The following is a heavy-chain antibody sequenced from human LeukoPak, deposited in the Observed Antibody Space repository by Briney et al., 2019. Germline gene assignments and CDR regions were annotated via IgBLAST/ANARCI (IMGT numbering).Heavy chain of an antibody. CDR2: IDHSGST. J-gene: IGHJ4*02. D-gene: IGHD2/OR15-2a*01. Sequence: SETLSLTCAVYGGSFSGYYWSWIRRPPGKGLEWIGEIDHSGSTNYNPSLKSRVTISVDTSKNQFSLKLSSVTAADTAVYYCARGFLNTSFNFDYWGQGTLVTVSS. V-gene: IGHV4-34*01. CDR1: GGSFSGYY. CDR3: ARGFLNTSFNFDY.